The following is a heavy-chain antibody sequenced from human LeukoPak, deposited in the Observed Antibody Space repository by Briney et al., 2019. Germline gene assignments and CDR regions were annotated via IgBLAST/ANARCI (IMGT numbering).Heavy chain of an antibody. CDR1: GGSISSGSYY. D-gene: IGHD3-22*01. V-gene: IGHV4-61*02. J-gene: IGHJ5*02. CDR3: ARGYYDSSGYHNWFDP. Sequence: PSETLSLTCTVSGGSISSGSYYWSWIRQPAGKGLGWIGRIYTSGSTNYNPSLKSRVTISVDTSKNQFSLKLSSVTAADTAVYYCARGYYDSSGYHNWFDPWGQGTLVTVSS. CDR2: IYTSGST.